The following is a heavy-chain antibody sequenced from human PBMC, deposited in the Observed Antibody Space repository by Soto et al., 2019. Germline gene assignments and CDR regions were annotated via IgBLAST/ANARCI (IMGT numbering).Heavy chain of an antibody. CDR1: GATFSSHP. CDR3: ATDFGYRSQYFYPMDV. V-gene: IGHV1-69*01. CDR2: IIPIYGST. D-gene: IGHD5-18*01. Sequence: QVQLVQSGAEVKRPGSSLKVSCKAYGATFSSHPISWVRQAPGQGLEWMGGIIPIYGSTKHAQTFQGRISLTADLSTDSDFMDFTSLRSEDSAVYYCATDFGYRSQYFYPMDVWGQGTTVTVSS. J-gene: IGHJ6*02.